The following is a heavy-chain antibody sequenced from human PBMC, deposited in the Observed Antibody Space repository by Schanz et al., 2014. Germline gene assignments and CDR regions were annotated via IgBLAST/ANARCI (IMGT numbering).Heavy chain of an antibody. V-gene: IGHV3-13*01. CDR1: GFTLSNSD. CDR3: ARDGNYYGSRNYYKTPYYFDY. CDR2: IGYLGDT. J-gene: IGHJ4*02. D-gene: IGHD3-10*01. Sequence: EVQLLESGGGLVRPGGSLRLSCAASGFTLSNSDMHWVRQGTGKGLEWVSTIGYLGDTYYPDSVKGRFTVSRDSDQNSLYLQMNSLRAEDTAIYYCARDGNYYGSRNYYKTPYYFDYWGQGTLVTVSS.